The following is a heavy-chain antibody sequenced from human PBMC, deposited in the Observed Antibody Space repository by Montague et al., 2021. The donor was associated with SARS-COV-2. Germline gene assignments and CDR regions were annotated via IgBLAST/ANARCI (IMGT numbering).Heavy chain of an antibody. D-gene: IGHD5-12*01. J-gene: IGHJ6*02. CDR3: ARDGADYSFGYYHAMDV. V-gene: IGHV4-4*07. CDR2: LYTSGST. Sequence: SETLSLTCTVSGASVRTYYWSWIRQSAGKKLEWMGRLYTSGSTYYNPSFTSRVPMSLDASKNLFSLTLSSMTAADTAVYYYARDGADYSFGYYHAMDVWGQGIAVTVSS. CDR1: GASVRTYY.